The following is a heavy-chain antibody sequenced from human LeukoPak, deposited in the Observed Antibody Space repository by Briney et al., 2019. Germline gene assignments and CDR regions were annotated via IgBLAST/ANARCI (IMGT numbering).Heavy chain of an antibody. J-gene: IGHJ4*02. CDR2: INTDTRGT. D-gene: IGHD3-16*01. V-gene: IGHV3-74*01. CDR3: ARAGAYHFDN. Sequence: GGPLRLSCAASGFTFSNAWMSWVRQAPGKGLVWVSIINTDTRGTYYADSVKGRFTISRDNAKNTLYLQMNSLRAEDTAVYYCARAGAYHFDNWGQGTLVTVSS. CDR1: GFTFSNAW.